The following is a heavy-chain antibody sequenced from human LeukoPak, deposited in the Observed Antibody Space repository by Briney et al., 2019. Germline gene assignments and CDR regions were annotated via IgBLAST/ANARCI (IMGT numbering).Heavy chain of an antibody. D-gene: IGHD3-22*01. CDR3: AREGGITMIVVAFDY. V-gene: IGHV3-7*01. CDR1: GFTFSSYW. Sequence: GGSLRLSCAASGFTFSSYWMSWVRQAPGKGLEWVANIKQDGSEKYYVDPVKGRFTISRDNAKNSLYLQMNSLRAEDTAVYYCAREGGITMIVVAFDYWGQGTLVTVSS. J-gene: IGHJ4*02. CDR2: IKQDGSEK.